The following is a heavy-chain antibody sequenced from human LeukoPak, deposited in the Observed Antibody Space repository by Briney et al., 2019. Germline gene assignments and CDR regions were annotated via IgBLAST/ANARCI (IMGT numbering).Heavy chain of an antibody. V-gene: IGHV1-2*02. Sequence: ASVKVSCKASGYTFTGYYMHWVRPAPGQGLEWMGWINPNSGGTNYAQKFQGRVTMTRDTSISTAYMELSRLRSDDTAVYYCARGAGAVAVSFDPWGQGTLVTVSS. J-gene: IGHJ5*02. D-gene: IGHD6-19*01. CDR2: INPNSGGT. CDR1: GYTFTGYY. CDR3: ARGAGAVAVSFDP.